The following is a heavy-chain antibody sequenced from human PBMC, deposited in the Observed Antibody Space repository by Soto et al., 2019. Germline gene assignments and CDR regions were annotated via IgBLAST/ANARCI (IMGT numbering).Heavy chain of an antibody. J-gene: IGHJ4*02. D-gene: IGHD3-16*02. CDR3: ASASPELSLWGPYYFDY. CDR1: GGTFSSYA. V-gene: IGHV1-69*13. CDR2: IIPIFGTA. Sequence: SVKVSCKASGGTFSSYAISWVRQAPGQGLEWMGGIIPIFGTANYAQKFQGRVTITADESTSTAYMELSSLRSEDTAVYYCASASPELSLWGPYYFDYWGQGTLVTVSS.